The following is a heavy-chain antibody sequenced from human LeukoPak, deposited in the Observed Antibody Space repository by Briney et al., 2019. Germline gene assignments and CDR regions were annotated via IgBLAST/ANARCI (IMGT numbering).Heavy chain of an antibody. J-gene: IGHJ4*02. CDR2: IYYSGST. Sequence: PSETLSLTCTVSGGSIKTYYWSWIRQPPGKGLEWIGYIYYSGSTNYNPSLKSRVTISVDTSKNQFSLKLSSVTAADTAVYYCARGGAVIRLYYFDSWGQGTLVTVSS. CDR3: ARGGAVIRLYYFDS. V-gene: IGHV4-59*01. CDR1: GGSIKTYY. D-gene: IGHD2-21*01.